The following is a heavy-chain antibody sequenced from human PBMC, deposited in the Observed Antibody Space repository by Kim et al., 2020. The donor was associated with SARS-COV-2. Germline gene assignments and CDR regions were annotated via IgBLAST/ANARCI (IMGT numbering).Heavy chain of an antibody. V-gene: IGHV1-3*04. CDR2: INTGKGDT. D-gene: IGHD6-6*01. J-gene: IGHJ5*02. CDR1: GYTFTSNV. CDR3: ARTSDLAPRLANCFDP. Sequence: ASVKVSCKASGYTFTSNVIHWVRQAPGQRLEWMGWINTGKGDTRYSQKFQGRVTITRDTSASTAYMELSTLRSEDTAIYYCARTSDLAPRLANCFDPWGQGTLVTVSS.